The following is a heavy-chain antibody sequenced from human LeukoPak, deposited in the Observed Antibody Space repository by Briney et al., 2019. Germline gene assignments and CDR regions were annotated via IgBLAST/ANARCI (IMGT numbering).Heavy chain of an antibody. J-gene: IGHJ4*02. CDR1: GFTFSSYS. Sequence: GGSLRLSCAASGFTFSSYSMNWVRQAPGKGLEWVSSISGSSSYIYYADSVKGRFTISRDNAKNSPYLQMNSLRAEDTAVYYCAREPSSSGTFDYWGQGTLVTVSS. D-gene: IGHD6-19*01. V-gene: IGHV3-21*01. CDR3: AREPSSSGTFDY. CDR2: ISGSSSYI.